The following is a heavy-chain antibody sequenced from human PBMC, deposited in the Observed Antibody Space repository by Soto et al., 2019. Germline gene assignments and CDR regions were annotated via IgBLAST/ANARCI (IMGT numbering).Heavy chain of an antibody. CDR1: GYTFTSYG. Sequence: ASVKVSCKASGYTFTSYGISWVRQAPGQGLEWMGWISAYNGNTNYAQKLQGRVTMTTDTSTSTAYMELWSLRSDDTAVYYCARVVVVPAAIYWFDPWGQGTLVTVSS. J-gene: IGHJ5*02. V-gene: IGHV1-18*01. D-gene: IGHD2-2*01. CDR3: ARVVVVPAAIYWFDP. CDR2: ISAYNGNT.